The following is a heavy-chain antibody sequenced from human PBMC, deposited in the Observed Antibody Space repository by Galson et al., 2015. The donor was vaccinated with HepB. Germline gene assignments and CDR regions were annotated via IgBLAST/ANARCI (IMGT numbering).Heavy chain of an antibody. V-gene: IGHV4-34*01. CDR3: ARGSRTMVRGVINPLYYYGMDV. D-gene: IGHD3-10*01. Sequence: LEWIGEINHSGSTNYNPSLKSRVTISVDTSKNQFSLKLSSVTAADTAVYYCARGSRTMVRGVINPLYYYGMDVWGQGTTVTVSS. J-gene: IGHJ6*02. CDR2: INHSGST.